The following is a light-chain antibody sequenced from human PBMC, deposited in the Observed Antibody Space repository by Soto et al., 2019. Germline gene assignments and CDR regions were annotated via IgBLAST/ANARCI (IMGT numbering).Light chain of an antibody. Sequence: QSVLTQPPSVSAAPGQKVTISCSGSSSNIGNNDVSWYHQFPGTAPKLLIYDNNKRPSGIPDRFSGSKSGTSATLGITGLQTGDEAAYYCATWDSSLSAGVLGGGTKLTVL. CDR1: SSNIGNND. J-gene: IGLJ3*02. CDR3: ATWDSSLSAGV. CDR2: DNN. V-gene: IGLV1-51*01.